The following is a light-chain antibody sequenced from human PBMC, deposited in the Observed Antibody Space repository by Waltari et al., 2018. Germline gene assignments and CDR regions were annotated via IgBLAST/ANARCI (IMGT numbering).Light chain of an antibody. Sequence: QSVLTQPPSASGTPGQRVTISCSGSASNIGGNLVNWYQQLPGKAPKLLIYRSDQRPSGGPDRFSGSKTGTSASLAISGLQPDDEADYFCASWDDSLNGHWVFGGGTKVTVL. CDR2: RSD. CDR3: ASWDDSLNGHWV. V-gene: IGLV1-44*01. J-gene: IGLJ3*02. CDR1: ASNIGGNL.